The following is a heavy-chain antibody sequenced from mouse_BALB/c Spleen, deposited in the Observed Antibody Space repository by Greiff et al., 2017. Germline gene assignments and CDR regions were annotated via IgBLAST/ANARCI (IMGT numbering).Heavy chain of an antibody. J-gene: IGHJ3*01. CDR3: ARSSKAYYGILFAY. D-gene: IGHD2-10*01. V-gene: IGHV3-2*02. CDR1: GYSITSDYA. Sequence: EVQLQESGPGLVKPSQSLSLTCTVTGYSITSDYAWNWIRQFPGNKLEWMGYISYSGSTSYNPSLKSRISITRDTSKNQFFLQLNSVTTEDTATYYCARSSKAYYGILFAYWGQGTLVTVSA. CDR2: ISYSGST.